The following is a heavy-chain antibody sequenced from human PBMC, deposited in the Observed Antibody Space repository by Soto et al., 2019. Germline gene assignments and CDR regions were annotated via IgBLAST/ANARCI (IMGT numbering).Heavy chain of an antibody. CDR3: ARAPRSLYCSSTSCYALGFDY. Sequence: PSETLSLTCAVYGGSFSGYYWSWIRQPPGKGLEWIGEINHSGSTNYNPSLKSRVTISVDTSKNQFSLKLSSVTAADTAVYYCARAPRSLYCSSTSCYALGFDYWAQGNLVTVSS. D-gene: IGHD2-2*01. CDR1: GGSFSGYY. V-gene: IGHV4-34*01. CDR2: INHSGST. J-gene: IGHJ4*02.